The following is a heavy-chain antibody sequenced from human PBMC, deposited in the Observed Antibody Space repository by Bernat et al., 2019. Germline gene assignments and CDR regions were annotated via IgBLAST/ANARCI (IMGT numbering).Heavy chain of an antibody. CDR1: GGSISSSNW. J-gene: IGHJ4*02. CDR3: ARDRSGRQRYFDY. Sequence: QVQLQESGPGLVKPSGTLSLTCAVSGGSISSSNWWSWVRQPQGKGLVWIGEIYHSGSTTYNPSLKSRVTISVDKSKNQFSLKLSSVTAADTAVYYCARDRSGRQRYFDYWGQGTLVTVSS. D-gene: IGHD1-26*01. CDR2: IYHSGST. V-gene: IGHV4-4*02.